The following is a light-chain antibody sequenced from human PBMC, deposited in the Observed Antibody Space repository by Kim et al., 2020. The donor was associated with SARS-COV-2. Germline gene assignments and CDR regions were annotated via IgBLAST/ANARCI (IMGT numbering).Light chain of an antibody. V-gene: IGLV3-19*01. J-gene: IGLJ2*01. CDR1: SLRSYY. CDR2: GKN. Sequence: LGQTYRSTCQGDSLRSYYASWYQQKPGQAPVLVIYGKNNRPSGIPDRFSGSSSGNTASLTITGAQAEDEADYYCNSRDSSGNHLRVFGGGTQLTVL. CDR3: NSRDSSGNHLRV.